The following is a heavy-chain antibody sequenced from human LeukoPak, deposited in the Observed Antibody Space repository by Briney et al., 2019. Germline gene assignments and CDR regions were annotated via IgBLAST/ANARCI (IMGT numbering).Heavy chain of an antibody. J-gene: IGHJ4*02. D-gene: IGHD3-3*01. V-gene: IGHV3-21*01. CDR2: ISGSSSSI. CDR3: AAFDFWSDYRG. CDR1: GFTFSNYN. Sequence: GGSLRLSCAASGFTFSNYNMNWVRQAPGEGLEWVSSISGSSSSIYYADSVKGRFTISRDNAKSSLHLQMNSLRAEDTAVYYCAAFDFWSDYRGWGQGTLVTVSP.